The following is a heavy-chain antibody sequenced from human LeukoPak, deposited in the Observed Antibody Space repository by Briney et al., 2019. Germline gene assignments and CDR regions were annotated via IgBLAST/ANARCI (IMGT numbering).Heavy chain of an antibody. V-gene: IGHV4-39*01. CDR2: IYDTGST. CDR1: GDSIRSNNYY. D-gene: IGHD3-3*01. CDR3: QSRFLEWLLDY. J-gene: IGHJ4*02. Sequence: PSETLSLTCTVSGDSIRSNNYYWGWIRQPPGKGLEWIGSIYDTGSTFYNPSLKSRVIISVDTSKNQFSQKLSSVTAADTAVYYCQSRFLEWLLDYWGQGTLVTVSS.